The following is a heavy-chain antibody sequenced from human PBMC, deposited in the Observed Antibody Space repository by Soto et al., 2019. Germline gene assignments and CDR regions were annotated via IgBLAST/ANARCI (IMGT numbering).Heavy chain of an antibody. D-gene: IGHD1-1*01. CDR2: IYHSGST. CDR1: GGSISSSNW. CDR3: GSWYDEDFDY. V-gene: IGHV4-4*02. Sequence: SETLSLTCAVSGGSISSSNWWSWVRQPPGKGLEWIGEIYHSGSTNYNPSLESRVTISVDKSKNQFSLKLSSVTAADTAVYYCGSWYDEDFDYWGQGTLVTVSS. J-gene: IGHJ4*02.